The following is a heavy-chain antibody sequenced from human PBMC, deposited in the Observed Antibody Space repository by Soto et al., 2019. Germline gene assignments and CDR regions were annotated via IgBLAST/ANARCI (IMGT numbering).Heavy chain of an antibody. V-gene: IGHV5-10-1*01. CDR3: ARVDRSGWTPNFFDH. CDR1: GYSFTSYW. J-gene: IGHJ4*02. CDR2: IDPSDSYT. D-gene: IGHD6-19*01. Sequence: PGESLKISCKVSGYSFTSYWISWVRQMPGKGLEWMGRIDPSDSYTNYSPSFQGHVTISVDTSKNQFSLKLNSVTAADTALYYCARVDRSGWTPNFFDHWGQGSLVTVSS.